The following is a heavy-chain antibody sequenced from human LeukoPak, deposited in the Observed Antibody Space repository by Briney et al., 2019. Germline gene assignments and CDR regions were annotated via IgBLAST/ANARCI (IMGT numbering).Heavy chain of an antibody. J-gene: IGHJ4*02. CDR2: IYPGDSDT. D-gene: IGHD2-2*01. Sequence: GESLKISCKASGYSFTSYWIGWVRQMPGKGLEWMGIIYPGDSDTRYSPSFQGQVTMSADKSTSTAYLQWSSLKASDTAMYYCASAYPREHCSTSSCYFNYWGQGTLVTVSS. V-gene: IGHV5-51*01. CDR1: GYSFTSYW. CDR3: ASAYPREHCSTSSCYFNY.